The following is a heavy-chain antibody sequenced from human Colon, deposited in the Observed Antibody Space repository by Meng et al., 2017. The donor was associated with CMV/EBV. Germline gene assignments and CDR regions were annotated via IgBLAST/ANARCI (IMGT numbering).Heavy chain of an antibody. V-gene: IGHV3-66*01. CDR2: IYDTGRT. D-gene: IGHD2-21*02. J-gene: IGHJ5*02. Sequence: GESLKISCVASGFSVSRNYISWVRQGPGKGLEWVSVIYDTGRTYYADSVKGRLTVSRDESKNTVFLQMNNLRTEDTAVYYCARNRLECGGDCYFADSWGQGTLVTVSS. CDR3: ARNRLECGGDCYFADS. CDR1: GFSVSRNY.